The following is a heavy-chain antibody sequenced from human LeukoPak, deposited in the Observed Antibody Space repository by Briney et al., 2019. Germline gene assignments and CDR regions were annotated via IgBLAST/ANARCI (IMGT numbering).Heavy chain of an antibody. J-gene: IGHJ4*02. CDR3: ARKVLWGSYYNY. D-gene: IGHD3-10*01. V-gene: IGHV4-34*01. Sequence: PSETLSLTCAVYGGSLSTYQWSWIRQPPGKGLEWIGEINHSGSTNYNPSLRSRGTISVDTSKNQFSLKLSSVTAADTAVYYCARKVLWGSYYNYWGQGTLVTVSS. CDR2: INHSGST. CDR1: GGSLSTYQ.